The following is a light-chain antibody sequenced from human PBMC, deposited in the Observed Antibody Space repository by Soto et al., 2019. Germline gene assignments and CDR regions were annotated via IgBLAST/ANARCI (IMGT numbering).Light chain of an antibody. Sequence: DIVMTQSPLSQPVTPGEPASISCRSSQSLQHRNGKNYLDWYLQKPGQSPQLLISLGSNRASGVTDRFSGSGSGTDFTLKISRVEVEDVGVYYCMQALQTPRTFGQRTKLEIK. CDR2: LGS. CDR1: QSLQHRNGKNY. V-gene: IGKV2-28*01. CDR3: MQALQTPRT. J-gene: IGKJ2*02.